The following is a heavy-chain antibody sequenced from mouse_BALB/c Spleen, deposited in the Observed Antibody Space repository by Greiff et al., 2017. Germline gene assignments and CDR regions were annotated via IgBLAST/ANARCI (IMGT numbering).Heavy chain of an antibody. CDR3: ARRDYYGNEGAMDY. Sequence: EVMLVESGGGLVQPGGSLKLSCAASGFTFSSYTMSWVRQTPEKRLEWVAYISNGGGSTYYPDTVKGRFTISRDNAKNTLYLQMSSLKSEDTAMYYCARRDYYGNEGAMDYWGQGTSVTVSS. D-gene: IGHD2-1*01. V-gene: IGHV5-12-2*01. CDR2: ISNGGGST. J-gene: IGHJ4*01. CDR1: GFTFSSYT.